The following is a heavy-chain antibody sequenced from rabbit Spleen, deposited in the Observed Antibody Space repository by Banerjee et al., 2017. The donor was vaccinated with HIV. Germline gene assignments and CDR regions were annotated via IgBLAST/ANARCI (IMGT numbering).Heavy chain of an antibody. V-gene: IGHV1S40*01. CDR1: GFSFNSGYD. Sequence: QSLEESGGGLVKPGASLTLTCKASGFSFNSGYDMCWVRQAPGNGLEWIACIYTGSGNTYSATWAKGRFTISKTSSTTVTLQMTSLTAADTATYFCARAIVPWLGLTRLDLWGPGTLVTVS. CDR3: ARAIVPWLGLTRLDL. D-gene: IGHD4-1*01. CDR2: IYTGSGNT. J-gene: IGHJ3*01.